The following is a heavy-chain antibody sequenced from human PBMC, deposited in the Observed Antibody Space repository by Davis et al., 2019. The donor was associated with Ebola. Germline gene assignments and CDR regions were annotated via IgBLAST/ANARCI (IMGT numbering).Heavy chain of an antibody. V-gene: IGHV3-23*01. CDR3: AKETPPYGDYISIDY. CDR2: ISGSGGNT. J-gene: IGHJ4*02. Sequence: GESLKISCAASGFTFSSYAMSWVRQAPGKGLEWVSAISGSGGNTYYADSVKGRFTISRDNSKNTLYLQMNSLRAEDTAVYYCAKETPPYGDYISIDYWGQGTLVTVSS. D-gene: IGHD4-17*01. CDR1: GFTFSSYA.